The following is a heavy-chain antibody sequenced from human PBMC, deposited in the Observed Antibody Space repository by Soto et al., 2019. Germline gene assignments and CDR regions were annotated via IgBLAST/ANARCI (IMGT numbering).Heavy chain of an antibody. CDR2: ISSSGSTI. D-gene: IGHD4-17*01. CDR3: ARGPTVTTSYYYYYMDV. Sequence: QVQLVESGGGLVKTGGSLRLSCAASGFTFSDYYMSWIHQAPGKGLEWVSYISSSGSTIYYADSVKGRFNISRDNAKDSLYLQMNSLRADDTAVYYCARGPTVTTSYYYYYMDVWGKGTTVTVSS. V-gene: IGHV3-11*01. J-gene: IGHJ6*03. CDR1: GFTFSDYY.